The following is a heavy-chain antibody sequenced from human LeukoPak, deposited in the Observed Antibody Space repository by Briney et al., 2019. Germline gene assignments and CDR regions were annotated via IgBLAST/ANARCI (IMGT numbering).Heavy chain of an antibody. CDR1: GDSISSGSYY. CDR2: IYTSGST. D-gene: IGHD4-17*01. CDR3: ARRGRTVTPGAFDI. V-gene: IGHV4-61*02. Sequence: PSQTLSLTCTVSGDSISSGSYYWSWIRQPAGKGLEWIGRIYTSGSTNYNPSLKSRVTISVDTSKNQFSLKLSSVTAADTAVYYCARRGRTVTPGAFDIWGQGTMVTVSS. J-gene: IGHJ3*02.